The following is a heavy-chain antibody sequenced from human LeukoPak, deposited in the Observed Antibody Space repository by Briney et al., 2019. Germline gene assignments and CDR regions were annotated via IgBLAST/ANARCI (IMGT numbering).Heavy chain of an antibody. CDR1: GGSISSGDYY. D-gene: IGHD1-26*01. Sequence: SETLSLTCAVSGGSISSGDYYWSWIRQHPGKGLEWIGYIYYSGSTYYNPSLKSRVTISVDTSKNQFSLKLSSVTAADTAVYYCARDLWELDDAFDIWGQGTRVTVSS. V-gene: IGHV4-31*11. J-gene: IGHJ3*02. CDR3: ARDLWELDDAFDI. CDR2: IYYSGST.